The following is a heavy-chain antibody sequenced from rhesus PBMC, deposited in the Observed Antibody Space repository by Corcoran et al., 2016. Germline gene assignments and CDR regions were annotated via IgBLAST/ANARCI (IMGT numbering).Heavy chain of an antibody. D-gene: IGHD5-24*01. J-gene: IGHJ4*01. Sequence: QVQLQESGPGLVKPSETLSLTCVVSGGSISRNYWSCIRQSPGKGLEWIGRISGSGWSTDYNPSLKRRVTMSKDTSKNQFSLKLSSVTAADTAVYYCARDTVDNFDYWGQGVLVTVSS. CDR2: ISGSGWST. V-gene: IGHV4-173*01. CDR3: ARDTVDNFDY. CDR1: GGSISRNY.